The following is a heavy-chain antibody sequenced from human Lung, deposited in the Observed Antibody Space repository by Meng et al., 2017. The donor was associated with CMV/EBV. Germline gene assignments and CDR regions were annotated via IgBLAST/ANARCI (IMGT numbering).Heavy chain of an antibody. Sequence: GEXXTISCAASGFTFDDYAMHWVRQAPGKGLEWVSLISWDGGSTYYADSVKGRFTISRDNSKNSLYLQMNSLRAEDTALYYCAKGLRYYYGMDVWCQGTTVTVSS. CDR2: ISWDGGST. D-gene: IGHD6-19*01. CDR3: AKGLRYYYGMDV. J-gene: IGHJ6*02. CDR1: GFTFDDYA. V-gene: IGHV3-43D*03.